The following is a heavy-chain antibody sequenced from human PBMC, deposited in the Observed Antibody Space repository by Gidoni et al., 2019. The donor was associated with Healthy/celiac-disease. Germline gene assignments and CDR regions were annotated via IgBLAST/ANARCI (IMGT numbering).Heavy chain of an antibody. V-gene: IGHV1-2*06. CDR3: ARELEDIVVVVAALSF. D-gene: IGHD2-15*01. Sequence: QVQLAQSGAEVKKPGASVKVSCKASGYTSTGYYMHWVRQAPGHGLEWMGRINPNSGGTNYAQKFQGRVTMTRDMSISTAYMELSRLRSDDTAVYYCARELEDIVVVVAALSFWGQGTLVTVSS. J-gene: IGHJ4*02. CDR1: GYTSTGYY. CDR2: INPNSGGT.